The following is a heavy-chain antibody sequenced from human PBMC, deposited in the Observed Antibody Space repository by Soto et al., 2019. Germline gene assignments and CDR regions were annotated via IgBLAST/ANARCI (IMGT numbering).Heavy chain of an antibody. Sequence: PXDSLKVSWQCSGNRFTSYWVGLVRQMPGKGLEWMGIIYPGDSDTRYSPSFQGQVTISADKSISTAYLQWSSLKASDTAMYYCARLYCSGGSSYSLFSYFDYWGQGTLVTVSS. J-gene: IGHJ4*02. CDR1: GNRFTSYW. CDR3: ARLYCSGGSSYSLFSYFDY. CDR2: IYPGDSDT. V-gene: IGHV5-51*01. D-gene: IGHD2-15*01.